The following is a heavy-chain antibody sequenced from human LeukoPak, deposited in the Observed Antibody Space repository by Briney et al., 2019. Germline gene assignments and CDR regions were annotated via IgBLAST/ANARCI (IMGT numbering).Heavy chain of an antibody. CDR2: FYHGGDT. Sequence: SETLSLTCGASDFSISSAYYWGWIRQPPGKGLEWIGSFYHGGDTYYNPSLKSRVTISVDTPKNQFSLELRSVTAADTAVYFCAGGIVGVHAYWGQGILVTVSS. CDR1: DFSISSAYY. V-gene: IGHV4-38-2*01. CDR3: AGGIVGVHAY. J-gene: IGHJ4*02. D-gene: IGHD1-26*01.